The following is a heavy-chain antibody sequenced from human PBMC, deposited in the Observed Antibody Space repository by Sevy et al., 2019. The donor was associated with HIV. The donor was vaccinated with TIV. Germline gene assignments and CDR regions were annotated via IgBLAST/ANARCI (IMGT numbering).Heavy chain of an antibody. CDR3: ARVVGGGGDYYYYYYGMDV. J-gene: IGHJ6*02. CDR2: IYYSVST. CDR1: GGSISSYY. Sequence: SETLSLTCTVSGGSISSYYWSWIRQPPGKGLEWIGYIYYSVSTNYNPSLKSRVTISVDTSKNQFSLKLSSVTAADTAVYYCARVVGGGGDYYYYYYGMDVWGQGTTVTVSS. V-gene: IGHV4-59*01. D-gene: IGHD3-10*01.